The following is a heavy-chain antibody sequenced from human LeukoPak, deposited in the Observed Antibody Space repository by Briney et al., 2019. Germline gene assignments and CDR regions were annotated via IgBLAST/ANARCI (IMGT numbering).Heavy chain of an antibody. CDR2: IIPILGIA. Sequence: GASVKVSCKASGGTFSSYAISWVRQAPGQGLEWMGRIIPILGIANYAQKFQGRVTITADKSTSTAYMELSSLRSEDTAVYYCARDHHSDDIPSAFDIWGQGTMVTVSS. CDR3: ARDHHSDDIPSAFDI. CDR1: GGTFSSYA. V-gene: IGHV1-69*04. J-gene: IGHJ3*02. D-gene: IGHD3-9*01.